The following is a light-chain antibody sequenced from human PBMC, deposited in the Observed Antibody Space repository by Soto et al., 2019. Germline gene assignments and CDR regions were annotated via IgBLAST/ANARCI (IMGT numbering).Light chain of an antibody. CDR1: QSVGSA. CDR2: GAS. J-gene: IGKJ4*01. CDR3: QQYNSWPPLT. V-gene: IGKV3-15*01. Sequence: EIVMTQSPATLSVSPGETATLSCRASQSVGSAVAWYQHKPGQAPRLLIVGASIRATGVPGRFSGGGSGTELTLTISSLQSEDFAVYYCQQYNSWPPLTFGGGTTVEIK.